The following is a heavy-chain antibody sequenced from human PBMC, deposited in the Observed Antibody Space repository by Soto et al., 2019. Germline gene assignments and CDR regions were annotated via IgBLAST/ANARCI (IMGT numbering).Heavy chain of an antibody. Sequence: ASVKVSCKASGYTFSGYYMHWVRQAPGQGLEWMGWINPKSGATDSAQKFQGRVTMTWDTSITSAYMELSSLTSDDTAVYFCARDSPTVGARCFDYWGQGTLVTVSS. CDR1: GYTFSGYY. J-gene: IGHJ4*02. CDR3: ARDSPTVGARCFDY. CDR2: INPKSGAT. V-gene: IGHV1-2*02. D-gene: IGHD1-26*01.